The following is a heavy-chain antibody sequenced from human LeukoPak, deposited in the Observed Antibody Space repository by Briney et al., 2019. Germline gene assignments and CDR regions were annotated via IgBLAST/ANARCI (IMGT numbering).Heavy chain of an antibody. J-gene: IGHJ4*02. V-gene: IGHV3-23*01. CDR2: ISGSGDST. CDR3: AKDGGQEVDY. D-gene: IGHD3-16*01. Sequence: PGGSLRLSCAASGFTFSSYAMRWVRQAPGKGLGWVSSISGSGDSTYNADPVKGRFTISRDKSKNTLYLQMNSLRADDTAVYYCAKDGGQEVDYWGQGTLVTVSS. CDR1: GFTFSSYA.